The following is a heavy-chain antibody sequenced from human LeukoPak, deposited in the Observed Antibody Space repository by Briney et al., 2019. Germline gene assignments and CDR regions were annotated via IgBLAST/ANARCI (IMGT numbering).Heavy chain of an antibody. Sequence: SQTLSLTCTVSGGSISSGSYYWSWIRQPAGKGLEWIGRIYTSGSTNYNPSLKSRVTISVDTSKNQFSLKLSSVTAADTAVYYCARDGYGGNSESYWGQGTLVTVSS. D-gene: IGHD4-23*01. V-gene: IGHV4-61*02. CDR2: IYTSGST. CDR1: GGSISSGSYY. J-gene: IGHJ4*02. CDR3: ARDGYGGNSESY.